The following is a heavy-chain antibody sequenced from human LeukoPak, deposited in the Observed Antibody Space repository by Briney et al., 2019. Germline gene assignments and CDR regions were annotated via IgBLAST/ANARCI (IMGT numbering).Heavy chain of an antibody. CDR2: ISSTGSYI. CDR1: GFSFSDYT. V-gene: IGHV3-21*01. CDR3: AKGPRIITIFGVVMSYYFDY. D-gene: IGHD3-3*01. Sequence: GGSLRLSCAASGFSFSDYTMNWVRRAPGKGLEFVSGISSTGSYIYCADSVKGRFTISRDNAKNALYLQMNSLSADDTAVYYCAKGPRIITIFGVVMSYYFDYWGQGTLVTVSS. J-gene: IGHJ4*02.